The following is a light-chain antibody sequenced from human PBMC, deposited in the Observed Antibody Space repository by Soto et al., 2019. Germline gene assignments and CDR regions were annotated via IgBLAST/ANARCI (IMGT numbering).Light chain of an antibody. V-gene: IGKV1-5*03. J-gene: IGKJ1*01. Sequence: DIQMTQSPSTLSASVGDRVTITCRASQSISTWLAWYQQKPGKAPKLLIYKASSLESGVPSRFSGSGSGTEFTLIISSLQPDDFATYYCQQYINRWTLGQGPKVDIK. CDR2: KAS. CDR1: QSISTW. CDR3: QQYINRWT.